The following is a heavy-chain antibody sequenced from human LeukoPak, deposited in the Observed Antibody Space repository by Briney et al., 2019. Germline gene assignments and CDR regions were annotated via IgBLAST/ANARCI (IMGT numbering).Heavy chain of an antibody. D-gene: IGHD3-3*01. Sequence: GGSLRLSCAASGFTFSDYYMSWIRQAPGKGQEWVSYISSSGSTIYYADSVKGRFTISRDNAKNSLYLQMNSLRAEDTAVYYCARSITIFGVVAKKGYYFDYWGQGTLVTVSS. V-gene: IGHV3-11*01. CDR2: ISSSGSTI. J-gene: IGHJ4*02. CDR3: ARSITIFGVVAKKGYYFDY. CDR1: GFTFSDYY.